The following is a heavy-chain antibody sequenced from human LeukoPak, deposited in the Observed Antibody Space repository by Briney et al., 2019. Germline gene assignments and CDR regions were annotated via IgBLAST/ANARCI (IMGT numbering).Heavy chain of an antibody. CDR2: ISNNGGYT. Sequence: GGSLRLSCAASGFTFSSSAMSWVRQAPGKGLEWVSAISNNGGYTYYADSVQGRFTISRDNSKSTLYLQMNSRRAEDTAVYYCAKQLGYCSDGSCYFPYWGQGTLVTVSS. V-gene: IGHV3-23*01. CDR1: GFTFSSSA. D-gene: IGHD2-15*01. CDR3: AKQLGYCSDGSCYFPY. J-gene: IGHJ4*02.